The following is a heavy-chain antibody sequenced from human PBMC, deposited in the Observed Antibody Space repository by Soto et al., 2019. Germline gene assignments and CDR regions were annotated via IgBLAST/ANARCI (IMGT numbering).Heavy chain of an antibody. D-gene: IGHD2-15*01. CDR3: ARDGGEYCSGGSCYSNYYGMDV. Sequence: SEILSLTCTVSGGSISSGDYYWSWIRQPPGKGLEWIGYIYYSGSTYYNPSLKSRVTISVDTSKNQFSLKLSSVTAADTAVYYCARDGGEYCSGGSCYSNYYGMDVWGQGTTVTVSS. CDR1: GGSISSGDYY. J-gene: IGHJ6*02. CDR2: IYYSGST. V-gene: IGHV4-30-4*01.